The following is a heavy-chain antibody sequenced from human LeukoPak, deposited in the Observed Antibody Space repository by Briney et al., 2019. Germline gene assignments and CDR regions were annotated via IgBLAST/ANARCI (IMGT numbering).Heavy chain of an antibody. V-gene: IGHV1-2*02. CDR1: GYTITGYY. J-gene: IGHJ5*02. Sequence: GASVKVSCKASGYTITGYYMHWVRQAPGQGLEWMGWINPNSGGTNYAQKFQGRVTMTRDTSISTAYMERSRLRPDDTAVYYCARELIVRGVPNWFDPRGQGTLVTVSS. CDR2: INPNSGGT. CDR3: ARELIVRGVPNWFDP. D-gene: IGHD3-10*02.